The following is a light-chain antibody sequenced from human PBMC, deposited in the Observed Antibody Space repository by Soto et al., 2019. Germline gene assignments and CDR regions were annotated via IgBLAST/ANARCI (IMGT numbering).Light chain of an antibody. CDR3: QQYNNWPFT. V-gene: IGKV3-15*01. CDR1: QSVSSN. J-gene: IGKJ3*01. CDR2: GAS. Sequence: EIVMTQSPATLSVSPGERATLSCRASQSVSSNLAWYQQKPGQAPRLLIYGASTRAAGIPARLSGSESGTAFTLPISSLQAEEFAVYYCQQYNNWPFTFGPGTNVDIK.